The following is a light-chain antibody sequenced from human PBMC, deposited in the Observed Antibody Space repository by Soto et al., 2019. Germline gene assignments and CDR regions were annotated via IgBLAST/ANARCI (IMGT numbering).Light chain of an antibody. CDR1: QSIGTY. CDR2: AAS. V-gene: IGKV1-39*01. J-gene: IGKJ2*01. Sequence: DILMTQSPSSLSASVGDRVTITCRASQSIGTYSNWYQQKPGKAPKLLIHAASSLQSGVPSRFSGSGSGTDVALTISGLQPEDVATYYCQQTYSIPYTFGQGTRL. CDR3: QQTYSIPYT.